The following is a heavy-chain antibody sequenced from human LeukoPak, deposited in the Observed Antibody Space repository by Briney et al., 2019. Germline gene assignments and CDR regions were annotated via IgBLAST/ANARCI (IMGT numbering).Heavy chain of an antibody. CDR3: ARHVIYRIDP. CDR1: GYSFTSFW. J-gene: IGHJ5*02. D-gene: IGHD1-26*01. CDR2: IDPSDSYT. Sequence: GGSLKISFQASGYSFTSFWITWVRQMPGKGLEWMGRIDPSDSYTNYSPSFQGHVTISADKSISTAYLQWSSLKASDTAMYYCARHVIYRIDPGGQGTLVTVS. V-gene: IGHV5-10-1*01.